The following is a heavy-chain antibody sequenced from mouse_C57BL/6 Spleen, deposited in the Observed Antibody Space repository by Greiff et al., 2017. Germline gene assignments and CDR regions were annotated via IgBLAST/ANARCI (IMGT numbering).Heavy chain of an antibody. D-gene: IGHD1-1*01. J-gene: IGHJ4*01. V-gene: IGHV1-82*01. CDR1: GYAFSSSW. CDR3: ARNGNLYYAMDY. CDR2: IYPGDGDT. Sequence: LQESGPELVKPGASVKISCKASGYAFSSSWMNWVKQRPGKGLEWIGRIYPGDGDTNYNGKFKGKATLTADKSSSTAYMQLSSLTSEDAAVYFCARNGNLYYAMDYWGQGTSVTVAS.